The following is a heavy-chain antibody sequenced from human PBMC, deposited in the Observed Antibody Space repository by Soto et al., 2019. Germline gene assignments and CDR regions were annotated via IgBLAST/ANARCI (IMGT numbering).Heavy chain of an antibody. CDR1: GFTFTNYW. Sequence: EVEVVESGGGLVQPGGSLRLSCAASGFTFTNYWMHWVRQVPGRGLVWVSGITHDGSGTKYADSVKGRFTISRDNAKNTVYLQMNSLRPEDTAVYYCGRVFEYWGHGTLVTVSS. J-gene: IGHJ4*01. CDR2: ITHDGSGT. V-gene: IGHV3-74*01. CDR3: GRVFEY.